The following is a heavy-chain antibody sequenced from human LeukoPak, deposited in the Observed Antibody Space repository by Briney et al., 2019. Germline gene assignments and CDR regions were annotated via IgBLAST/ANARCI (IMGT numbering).Heavy chain of an antibody. CDR1: GFTFSSYW. V-gene: IGHV3-7*01. J-gene: IGHJ4*02. CDR3: AGGRGDF. Sequence: GRSLRLSCAASGFTFSSYWMSWVRQAPGKGLEWVVIIKLDEIEKYYVDSVKGRFTISRDNAKSSLSLQMNSPRAEDTAVYYCAGGRGDFWGQGTLVTVSS. D-gene: IGHD3-10*01. CDR2: IKLDEIEK.